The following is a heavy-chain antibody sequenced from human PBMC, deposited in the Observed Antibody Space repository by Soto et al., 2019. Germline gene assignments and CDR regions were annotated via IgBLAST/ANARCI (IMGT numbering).Heavy chain of an antibody. Sequence: QAQLVESGGGVVQPGRSLRLSCEASGLTFSAYGMHWVRQAPGKGLEWVATMSYDGTQKYFADSVKGRFTISRDNSNSSQYLHMNSLRSEDKAVYYCVKASHCNKCRCSLGLIGDWAFVMWGQGTMVTVSS. D-gene: IGHD2-8*01. V-gene: IGHV3-30*18. CDR2: MSYDGTQK. CDR3: VKASHCNKCRCSLGLIGDWAFVM. J-gene: IGHJ3*01. CDR1: GLTFSAYG.